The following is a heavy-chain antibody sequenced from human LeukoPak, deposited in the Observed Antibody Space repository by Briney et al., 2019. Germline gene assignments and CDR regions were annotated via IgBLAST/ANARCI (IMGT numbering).Heavy chain of an antibody. Sequence: TPETLSLTCAAYGGASSGYYCTWIRQPPGKGLEWIGEIDHRGSTHYNPSLQSRVTISIDTSKNQFSLKVSSVTAADTALYYCARTRDGYLRYWSQGSLVTVSS. CDR1: GGASSGYY. CDR2: IDHRGST. V-gene: IGHV4-34*01. CDR3: ARTRDGYLRY. J-gene: IGHJ4*02. D-gene: IGHD5-24*01.